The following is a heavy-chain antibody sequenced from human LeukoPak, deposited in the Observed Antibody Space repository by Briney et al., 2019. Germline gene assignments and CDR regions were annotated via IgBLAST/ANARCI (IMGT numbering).Heavy chain of an antibody. J-gene: IGHJ4*02. CDR1: GGSISSGGYY. CDR3: ARALGNYYDSSGYLDY. Sequence: PSETLSLTCTVSGGSISSGGYYWSWIRQHPGKGREWIGYIYYSGSTYYNPSLKSRVTISVDTSKNQFSLKLSSVTAADTAVYYCARALGNYYDSSGYLDYWGQGTLVTVSS. CDR2: IYYSGST. D-gene: IGHD3-22*01. V-gene: IGHV4-31*03.